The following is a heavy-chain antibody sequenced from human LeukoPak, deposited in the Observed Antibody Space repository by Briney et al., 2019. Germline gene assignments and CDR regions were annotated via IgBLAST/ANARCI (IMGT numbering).Heavy chain of an antibody. J-gene: IGHJ4*02. V-gene: IGHV3-23*01. CDR3: ARSAVGTSCCTAVDY. D-gene: IGHD1-26*01. CDR2: ISDSGRDT. CDR1: GLTFNTYA. Sequence: GGSLRLSCAVSGLTFNTYAMNWVRQAPGKGLEWVSGISDSGRDTYYSDSVRGRFSISRDNSKSTVYLQMNSLRAEDTAEYYCARSAVGTSCCTAVDYWGQGTLVTVSS.